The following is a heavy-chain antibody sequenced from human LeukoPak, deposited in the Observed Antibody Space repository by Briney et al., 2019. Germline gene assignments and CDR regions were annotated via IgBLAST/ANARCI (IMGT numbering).Heavy chain of an antibody. D-gene: IGHD3-22*01. CDR3: AKAWPNSGNYYYDY. V-gene: IGHV3-23*01. J-gene: IGHJ4*02. Sequence: GGSLRLSCAASGFTFSSYAMNWVRQAPGKGLECVSAISGSGVITYYADSVEGRFTISRDNSQNTLYLQMNSLRAEDTAVYYCAKAWPNSGNYYYDYWGQGTLVTVSP. CDR2: ISGSGVIT. CDR1: GFTFSSYA.